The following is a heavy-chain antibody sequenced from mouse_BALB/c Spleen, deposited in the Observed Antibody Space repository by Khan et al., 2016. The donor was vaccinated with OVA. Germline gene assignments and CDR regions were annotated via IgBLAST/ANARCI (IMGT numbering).Heavy chain of an antibody. Sequence: QVQLKESGAELAKPGASVKMSCTASGYTFTTYWMHWVKQRPGQGLEWIGYINPSTGYIEYNQKFKDKATLTTDESSSTAYMQLNSLTSEDSAVYYCARRGLCGIFDYWGQGTMVTVSA. D-gene: IGHD1-1*02. J-gene: IGHJ3*01. CDR3: ARRGLCGIFDY. CDR2: INPSTGYI. CDR1: GYTFTTYW. V-gene: IGHV1-7*01.